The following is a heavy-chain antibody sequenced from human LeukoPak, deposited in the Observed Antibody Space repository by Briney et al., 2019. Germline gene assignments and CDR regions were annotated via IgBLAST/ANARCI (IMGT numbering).Heavy chain of an antibody. Sequence: PSETLSLTCTVSSGSIGSYYWSWIRQPPGKGLEWIGYIYYGGNTDYNPSLKSRVTVSADTSKNQFSLRLTNVTATDTAVYYCARHGGSWYHPLDFFDYWGQGTLATVSS. V-gene: IGHV4-59*08. CDR3: ARHGGSWYHPLDFFDY. D-gene: IGHD2-2*01. CDR1: SGSIGSYY. CDR2: IYYGGNT. J-gene: IGHJ4*02.